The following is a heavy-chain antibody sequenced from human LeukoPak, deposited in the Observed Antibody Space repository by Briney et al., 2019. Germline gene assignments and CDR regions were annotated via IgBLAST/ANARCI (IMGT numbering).Heavy chain of an antibody. CDR2: VDTSGRT. CDR3: ARHWCHSVAQFGRYYWFDP. Sequence: SETLSLTCTVSGGSISAYHWSWIRQPAGKGLEWIGHVDTSGRTNYNSSLMSRVTMSVDTSKNQFSLRLTSVTAADTAVYYCARHWCHSVAQFGRYYWFDPWGQGTLVTVSS. J-gene: IGHJ5*02. V-gene: IGHV4-4*07. CDR1: GGSISAYH. D-gene: IGHD2-15*01.